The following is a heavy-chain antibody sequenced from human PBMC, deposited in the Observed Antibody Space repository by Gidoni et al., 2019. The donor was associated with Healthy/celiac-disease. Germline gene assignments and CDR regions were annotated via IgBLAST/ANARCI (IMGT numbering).Heavy chain of an antibody. CDR2: IIPILGIA. V-gene: IGHV1-69*04. Sequence: QVQLVQYGAEVKKPGSSVKVSCKASGGTFRSYAIRWVRQAPGQGLEWMGRIIPILGIANYAQKFQGRVTITADKSTSTAYMELSSLRSEDTAVYYCARDRADDAGNWYFDLWGRGTLVTVSS. J-gene: IGHJ2*01. CDR3: ARDRADDAGNWYFDL. D-gene: IGHD3-10*01. CDR1: GGTFRSYA.